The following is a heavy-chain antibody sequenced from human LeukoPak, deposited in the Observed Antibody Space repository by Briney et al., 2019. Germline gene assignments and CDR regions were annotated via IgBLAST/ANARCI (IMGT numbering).Heavy chain of an antibody. CDR2: IYYSGST. V-gene: IGHV4-31*03. CDR3: ARVAFSPWGQVATIPPGFDY. CDR1: GGSISSGGYY. Sequence: SETLSLTCTVSGGSISSGGYYWSWIRQHPGKGLEWIGYIYYSGSTYYNPSLKSRVTISVDTSKNQFSLKLSSVTAADTAVYYCARVAFSPWGQVATIPPGFDYWGQGTLVTVSS. J-gene: IGHJ4*02. D-gene: IGHD5-24*01.